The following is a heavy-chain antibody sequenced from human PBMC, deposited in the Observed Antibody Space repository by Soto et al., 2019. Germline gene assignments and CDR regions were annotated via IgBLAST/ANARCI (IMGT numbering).Heavy chain of an antibody. Sequence: GGSLRLSCVASGFTFSRSAMNYFRQAPGKGLEWVSDISGSGGTTNYADSVKGRFTISRDNSKNTLYLQMNNLRAEDTAVYYCAKDGDTIEEVGDYWGQGTLVTVSS. CDR2: ISGSGGTT. V-gene: IGHV3-23*01. CDR1: GFTFSRSA. J-gene: IGHJ4*02. D-gene: IGHD7-27*01. CDR3: AKDGDTIEEVGDY.